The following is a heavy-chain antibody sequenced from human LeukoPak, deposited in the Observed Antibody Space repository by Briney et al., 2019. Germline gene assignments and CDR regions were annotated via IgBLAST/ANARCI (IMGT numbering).Heavy chain of an antibody. CDR2: IRGDRST. V-gene: IGHV3-66*04. CDR1: GFTVSSTS. J-gene: IGHJ4*02. Sequence: PGGSLRLSCVASGFTVSSTSIIWVRQAPGKGLECVSYIRGDRSTEYAEYVKGRFTISRDDSKNTVYLQMNSLRVEDTSVYYCARRRGGYGDGDFDYWGQGTLVTVSS. D-gene: IGHD4-17*01. CDR3: ARRRGGYGDGDFDY.